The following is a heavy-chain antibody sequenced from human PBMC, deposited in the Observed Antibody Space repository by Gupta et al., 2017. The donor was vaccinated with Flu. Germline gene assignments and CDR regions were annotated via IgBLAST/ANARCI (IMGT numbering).Heavy chain of an antibody. CDR1: GGSISSYY. Sequence: QVQLQESGPGLVKSSETLSLTCTVSGGSISSYYWSWIRQPPGKGLEWIGYIYYSGSTNYNPSLKSRVTISVDTSKNQFSLKLSSVTAADTAVYYCARYSSGSFFDYWGQGTLVTVSS. V-gene: IGHV4-59*01. CDR2: IYYSGST. J-gene: IGHJ4*02. D-gene: IGHD6-19*01. CDR3: ARYSSGSFFDY.